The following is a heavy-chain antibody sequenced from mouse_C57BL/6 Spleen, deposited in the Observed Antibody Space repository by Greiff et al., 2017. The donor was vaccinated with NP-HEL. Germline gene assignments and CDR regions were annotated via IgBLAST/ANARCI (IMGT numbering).Heavy chain of an antibody. J-gene: IGHJ4*01. CDR1: GYTFTSYW. CDR3: ARRGKIPYAMDY. CDR2: IYPSDSET. Sequence: QVHVKQPGAELVRPGSSVKLSCKASGYTFTSYWMDWVKQRPGQSLEWIGNIYPSDSETHYNQKFKDKATLTVDKSSSTAYMQLSSLTSEDSAVYYCARRGKIPYAMDYWGQGTSVTVSS. V-gene: IGHV1-61*01.